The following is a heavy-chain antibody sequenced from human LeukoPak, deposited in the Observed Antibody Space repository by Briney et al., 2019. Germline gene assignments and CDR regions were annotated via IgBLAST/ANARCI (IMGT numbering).Heavy chain of an antibody. CDR1: GFTFSSYW. Sequence: GGSLRLSCAASGFTFSSYWMHWVRQAPGKGLVWVSRINSDGSSTSYADSVKGRFIISRDNANNTLYLQMNGLRDEDTGVYYALAGYYYYYMGVWGKGTTVTVSS. CDR2: INSDGSST. V-gene: IGHV3-74*01. CDR3: LAGYYYYYMGV. D-gene: IGHD6-13*01. J-gene: IGHJ6*03.